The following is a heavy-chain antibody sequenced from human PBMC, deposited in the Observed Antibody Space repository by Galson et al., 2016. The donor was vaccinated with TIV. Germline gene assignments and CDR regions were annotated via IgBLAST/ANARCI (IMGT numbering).Heavy chain of an antibody. Sequence: SETLSLTCSVSGGSISTYYWSWIRQPPGKGLEWIGYIYYSGTTHNNSSLKSRVSISVDTSKNQFSLKLNSVTAADTAIYYCARIDYSGNYLRSAFDIWGQGKMVTVSS. D-gene: IGHD4-23*01. CDR3: ARIDYSGNYLRSAFDI. J-gene: IGHJ3*02. CDR2: IYYSGTT. CDR1: GGSISTYY. V-gene: IGHV4-59*01.